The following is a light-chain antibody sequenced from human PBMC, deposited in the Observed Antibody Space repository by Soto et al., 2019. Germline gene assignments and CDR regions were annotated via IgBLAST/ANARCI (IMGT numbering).Light chain of an antibody. J-gene: IGKJ5*01. CDR1: QSISNY. CDR2: AAS. V-gene: IGKV3-11*01. Sequence: EIVLTQSPATLSLSPGERATLSRRASQSISNYLAWYQQKPGQAPRLLIYAASIRATGISARFSGSGSGTDFTLTISSLEPEDFAVYFCQQRSNWPTFGQGTRLEIK. CDR3: QQRSNWPT.